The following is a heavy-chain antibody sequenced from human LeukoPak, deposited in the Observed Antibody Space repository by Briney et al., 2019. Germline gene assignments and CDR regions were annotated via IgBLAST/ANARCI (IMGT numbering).Heavy chain of an antibody. V-gene: IGHV3-74*01. J-gene: IGHJ4*02. CDR3: AREITHYYDSSGYYSDY. D-gene: IGHD3-22*01. Sequence: SGGSLRLSCAASGFTFSSYWMHWVRQAPGKGLVWVSRINSDGSSTSYADSVKGRFTISRDNAKNTLYLQMNSLRAEDTAVYYCAREITHYYDSSGYYSDYWGQGTLVTVSS. CDR1: GFTFSSYW. CDR2: INSDGSST.